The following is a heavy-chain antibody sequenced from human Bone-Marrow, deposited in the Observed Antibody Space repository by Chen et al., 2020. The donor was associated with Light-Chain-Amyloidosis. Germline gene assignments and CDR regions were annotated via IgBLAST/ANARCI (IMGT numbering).Heavy chain of an antibody. Sequence: QVQLVQSGAEVKRPGASVKVSCKVSGDTLTELSVHWVRQPPGKGLEWVGGSEHGDDKTLYSQKFQGRVTMTGDTSTDTAYMELSSLTSDDTAVYFCATRWDAFDIWGQGTLVTVSS. D-gene: IGHD6-13*01. CDR3: ATRWDAFDI. J-gene: IGHJ3*02. V-gene: IGHV1-24*01. CDR1: GDTLTELS. CDR2: SEHGDDKT.